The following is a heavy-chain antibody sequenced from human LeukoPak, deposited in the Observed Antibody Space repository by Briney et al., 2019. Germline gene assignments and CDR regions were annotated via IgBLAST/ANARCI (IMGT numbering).Heavy chain of an antibody. Sequence: NSSETLSLTCAVYGGSFSGYYWSWIRQPPGKGLEWIGYIYHSGSTYYNPSLKSRVTISVDRSKNQFSLKLSSVTAADTAVYYCARGGITGASSYWGQGTLVTVSS. CDR1: GGSFSGYY. J-gene: IGHJ4*02. D-gene: IGHD1-20*01. V-gene: IGHV4-34*01. CDR3: ARGGITGASSY. CDR2: IYHSGST.